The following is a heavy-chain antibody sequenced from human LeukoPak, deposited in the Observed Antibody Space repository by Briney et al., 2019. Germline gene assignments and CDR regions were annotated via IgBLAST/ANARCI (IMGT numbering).Heavy chain of an antibody. CDR2: IIPIVGTA. CDR3: ARDAAAATVRD. J-gene: IGHJ4*02. V-gene: IGHV1-69*11. CDR1: GGTFSSYD. Sequence: ASVKVSCKASGGTFSSYDISWVRQAPGQGLEWMGRIIPIVGTANYAQKFQGRGTITQDQSTSTAYMELSSLRSEDTAVYYCARDAAAATVRDWGQGALVTVSS. D-gene: IGHD6-13*01.